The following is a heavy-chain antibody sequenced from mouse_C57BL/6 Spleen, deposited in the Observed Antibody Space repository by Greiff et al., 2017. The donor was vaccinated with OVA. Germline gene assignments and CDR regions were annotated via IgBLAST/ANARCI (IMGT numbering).Heavy chain of an antibody. CDR1: GYTFTDYY. Sequence: EVQLQQSGPELVKPGASVKISCKASGYTFTDYYMNWVKQSHGKSLEWIGDINPNNGGTSYNQKFKGKATLTVDKSSSTAYMELRSLTSEDSADYYCARWKLSNLYWYFDVWGKGTTVTVSA. D-gene: IGHD2-1*01. J-gene: IGHJ1*03. V-gene: IGHV1-26*01. CDR3: ARWKLSNLYWYFDV. CDR2: INPNNGGT.